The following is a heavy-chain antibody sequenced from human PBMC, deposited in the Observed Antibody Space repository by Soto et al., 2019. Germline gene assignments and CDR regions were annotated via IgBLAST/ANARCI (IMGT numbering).Heavy chain of an antibody. D-gene: IGHD6-6*01. J-gene: IGHJ3*02. CDR1: GFTFSSYS. Sequence: EVQLVESGGGLVKPGGSLRLSCAASGFTFSSYSMNWVRQAPGKGLEWVSSISSSSRYIYYADSVKGRFTISRDNAKNSLYLQKNSQSAEDTAVYYCARNQLGYDAFEISGQGTMVTVSS. V-gene: IGHV3-21*01. CDR2: ISSSSRYI. CDR3: ARNQLGYDAFEI.